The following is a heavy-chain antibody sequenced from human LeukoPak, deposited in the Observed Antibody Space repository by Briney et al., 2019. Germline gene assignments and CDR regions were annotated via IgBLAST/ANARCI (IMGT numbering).Heavy chain of an antibody. CDR2: IRSKAYGGTT. CDR3: SRNYYGDSGGFFDY. J-gene: IGHJ4*02. Sequence: GGSLRLSCTASGFTFSDYAMSWVRQAPGKGLEWVGFIRSKAYGGTTEYAASVKGRLTISRDDSKSIAYLQMNSLKTEDTALYYCSRNYYGDSGGFFDYWGQGTLVTVSS. D-gene: IGHD4-17*01. V-gene: IGHV3-49*04. CDR1: GFTFSDYA.